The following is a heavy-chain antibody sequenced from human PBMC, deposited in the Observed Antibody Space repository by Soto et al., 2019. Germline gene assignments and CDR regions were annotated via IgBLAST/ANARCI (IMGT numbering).Heavy chain of an antibody. J-gene: IGHJ4*02. V-gene: IGHV1-18*01. Sequence: QVQLVQSGAEVKKPGASVKVSCKASGYTFTSYGISWVRQAPGQGLEWMGWISAYNGNTNYAQKLQGRVTMTTDTSXSXXYMELRSLRSDDTAVYYCARDRPPIAAAGDTDFDYWGQGTLVTVSS. CDR2: ISAYNGNT. CDR3: ARDRPPIAAAGDTDFDY. CDR1: GYTFTSYG. D-gene: IGHD6-13*01.